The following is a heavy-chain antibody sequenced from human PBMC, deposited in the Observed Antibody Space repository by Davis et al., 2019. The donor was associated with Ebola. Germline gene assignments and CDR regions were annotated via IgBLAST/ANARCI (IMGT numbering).Heavy chain of an antibody. CDR1: GFTSTNNW. V-gene: IGHV3-74*01. D-gene: IGHD3-16*01. Sequence: GESLKISCAASGFTSTNNWIHWVRQAPGKGLVWVSRINSDGNKTGYADSVRGRFTISRDNAKNTLYLQMNSLIAEDPSVYYCARDRPLDFFFGDYYGMDVWGQGTTVTVSS. J-gene: IGHJ6*02. CDR2: INSDGNKT. CDR3: ARDRPLDFFFGDYYGMDV.